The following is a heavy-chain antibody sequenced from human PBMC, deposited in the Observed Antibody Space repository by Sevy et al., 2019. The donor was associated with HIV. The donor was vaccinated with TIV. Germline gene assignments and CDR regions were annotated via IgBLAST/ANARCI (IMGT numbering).Heavy chain of an antibody. D-gene: IGHD5-12*01. CDR3: TSSSGGDSGNEPRSLSDMSYYYGMDV. CDR2: IQSKTDGGST. Sequence: GGSLRLSCVASRFTFSKAWMRWVRQAPGKGLEWVGRIQSKTDGGSTDYAAPVKGRFTISRDDSKNTLYLQMDSLQTEDTGVYFCTSSSGGDSGNEPRSLSDMSYYYGMDVWGQGTTVTVSS. V-gene: IGHV3-15*01. J-gene: IGHJ6*02. CDR1: RFTFSKAW.